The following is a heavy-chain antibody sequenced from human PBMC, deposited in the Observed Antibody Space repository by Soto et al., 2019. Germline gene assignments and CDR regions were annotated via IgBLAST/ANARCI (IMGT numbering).Heavy chain of an antibody. CDR1: SGSINSGLYY. V-gene: IGHV4-31*03. CDR2: VYSRGNT. D-gene: IGHD3-10*01. Sequence: QVQLQESGPGLVKPLQTLSLTCTVSSGSINSGLYYWTWMRQRTGKGLEWVGYVYSRGNTDYTPSLKYRADITVDTSKNHVSLTVSPVTAADTAVYYCARARSGSYFVLEYWGQGAQVTVST. CDR3: ARARSGSYFVLEY. J-gene: IGHJ4*02.